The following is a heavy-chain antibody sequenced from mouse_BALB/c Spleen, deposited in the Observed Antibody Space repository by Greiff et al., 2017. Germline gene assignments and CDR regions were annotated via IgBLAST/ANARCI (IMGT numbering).Heavy chain of an antibody. J-gene: IGHJ1*01. CDR3: ARSGGYYYGSHWYFDV. D-gene: IGHD1-1*01. V-gene: IGHV1S137*01. CDR1: GYTFTDYA. Sequence: VKLMESGAELVRPGVSVKISCKGSGYTFTDYAMHWVKQSHAKSLEWIGVISTYYGDASYNQKFKGKATMTVDKSSSTAYMELARLTSEDSAIYYCARSGGYYYGSHWYFDVWGAGTTVTVSS. CDR2: ISTYYGDA.